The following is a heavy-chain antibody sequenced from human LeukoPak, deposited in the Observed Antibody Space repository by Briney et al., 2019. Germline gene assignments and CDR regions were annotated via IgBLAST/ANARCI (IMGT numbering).Heavy chain of an antibody. CDR3: AKEDDSGYDYPFDY. Sequence: GASVKVSCKASGYTFTAYYINWVRQAPGQGLEWMGRINPNSGGTNYAQKFQGRVTMTRDTSISTAYMELSRLRSDDTAVYYCAKEDDSGYDYPFDYWGQGTLVTVSS. CDR1: GYTFTAYY. CDR2: INPNSGGT. J-gene: IGHJ4*02. V-gene: IGHV1-2*06. D-gene: IGHD5-12*01.